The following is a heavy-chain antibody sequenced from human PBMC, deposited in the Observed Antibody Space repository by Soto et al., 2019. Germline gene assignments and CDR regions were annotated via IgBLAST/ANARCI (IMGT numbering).Heavy chain of an antibody. CDR3: ARGGRTVTTDYYYYMDV. V-gene: IGHV4-34*01. CDR1: GGSFSGYY. J-gene: IGHJ6*03. CDR2: INHSGST. Sequence: QVQLQQWGAGLLKPSETLSLTCAVYGGSFSGYYWSWIRQPPGKGLEWIGEINHSGSTNYNPSLKSRVTISVDTSKNQFSLKLSSVTAADTAGYYCARGGRTVTTDYYYYMDVWGKGTTVTVSS. D-gene: IGHD4-17*01.